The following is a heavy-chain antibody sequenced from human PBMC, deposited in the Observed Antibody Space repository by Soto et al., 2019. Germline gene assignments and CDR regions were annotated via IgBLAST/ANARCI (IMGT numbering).Heavy chain of an antibody. D-gene: IGHD2-21*01. J-gene: IGHJ6*03. CDR1: GFTFSSHA. CDR2: ISGGGDNT. V-gene: IGHV3-23*01. CDR3: AKDGHSHNYYYYMDV. Sequence: EVQLLESGGGLVQPGGSLRLSCAASGFTFSSHAMTWVSLAPGKGLEWVSTISGGGDNTYDTDSVQGRFTISRDNSKKTLYLQMNSLRAEDTAEYYCAKDGHSHNYYYYMDVWGKGTTVTVSS.